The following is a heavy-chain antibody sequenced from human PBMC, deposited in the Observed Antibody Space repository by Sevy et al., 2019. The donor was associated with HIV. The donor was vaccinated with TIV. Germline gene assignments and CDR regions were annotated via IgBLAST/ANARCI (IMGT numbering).Heavy chain of an antibody. CDR1: GFTFSSYG. CDR2: ISYDGSNK. V-gene: IGHV3-30*18. CDR3: AKDRPRPYYDFWSGWGANWFDP. Sequence: GGSLRLSCAASGFTFSSYGMHWVRQAPGKGLEGVAVISYDGSNKYYADSVKGRFTISRDNSKNTLYRQMNSLRAEDTAVYYCAKDRPRPYYDFWSGWGANWFDPWGQGTLVTVSS. J-gene: IGHJ5*02. D-gene: IGHD3-3*01.